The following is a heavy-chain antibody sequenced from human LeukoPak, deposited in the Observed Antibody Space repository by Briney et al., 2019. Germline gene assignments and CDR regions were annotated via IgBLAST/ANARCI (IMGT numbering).Heavy chain of an antibody. D-gene: IGHD3-3*01. V-gene: IGHV4-30-2*01. CDR3: ARFDLRFFDY. CDR2: IYHSGST. J-gene: IGHJ4*02. CDR1: GGSISSGGYS. Sequence: SETLSLNCAVSGGSISSGGYSWSWIRQPPGKGLEWIGYIYHSGSTYYNPSLKSRVTISVDRSKNQFSLKLSSVTAADTAVYYCARFDLRFFDYWGQGTLVTVSS.